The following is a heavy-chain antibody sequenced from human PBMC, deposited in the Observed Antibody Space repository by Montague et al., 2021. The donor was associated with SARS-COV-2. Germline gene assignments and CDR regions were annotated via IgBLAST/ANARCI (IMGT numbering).Heavy chain of an antibody. J-gene: IGHJ3*02. CDR1: GGSITRNYY. Sequence: SETLSLTCTVSGGSITRNYYWGWIRQPPGKGLEWVGNIYYSGTTXINPSLESRVTISVDASKNQFSLHLTSVTAADTAVYYCARPLVRGVPKAFDIWGQGALVIVSS. CDR2: IYYSGTT. D-gene: IGHD3-10*01. CDR3: ARPLVRGVPKAFDI. V-gene: IGHV4-39*01.